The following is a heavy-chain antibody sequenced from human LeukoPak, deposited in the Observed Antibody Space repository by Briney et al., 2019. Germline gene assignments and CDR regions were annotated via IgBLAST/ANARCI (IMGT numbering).Heavy chain of an antibody. D-gene: IGHD3-22*01. CDR3: ARDYYDSKAFDI. V-gene: IGHV3-21*01. CDR2: ISSSSSYI. J-gene: IGHJ3*02. Sequence: MHWVRQAPGKGLEWVSSISSSSSYIYYADSVKGRFTISRDNAKNSLYLQMNSLRAEDTAVYYCARDYYDSKAFDIWGQGTMVTVSS.